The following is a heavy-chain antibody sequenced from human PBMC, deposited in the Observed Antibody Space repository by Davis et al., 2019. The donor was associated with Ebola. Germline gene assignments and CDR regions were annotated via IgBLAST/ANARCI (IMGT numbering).Heavy chain of an antibody. CDR1: GGSISFYY. CDR2: VHNSGST. CDR3: ARANSGLTSDWFDH. D-gene: IGHD6-25*01. J-gene: IGHJ5*02. V-gene: IGHV4-59*01. Sequence: MPGGSLRPSCSLSGGSISFYYWSWIRQSPGKGLEWLGYVHNSGSTNYNPSLKSRVTMSIDTSNNQISLTLTSVTAADTAVYYCARANSGLTSDWFDHWGQGTLITVSS.